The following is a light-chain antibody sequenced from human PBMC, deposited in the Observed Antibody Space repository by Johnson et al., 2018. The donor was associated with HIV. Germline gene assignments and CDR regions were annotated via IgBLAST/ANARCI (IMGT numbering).Light chain of an antibody. J-gene: IGLJ1*01. CDR3: GTWDSSLSLLYV. V-gene: IGLV1-51*02. Sequence: QAVLTQPPSVSAAPGQKVTISCSGSSSNIGNSYVSWYQQLPGTAPKILIHENNKRPSGIPDRFSGSKPGTSATLGITGLQTGDEADYYCGTWDSSLSLLYVFGTGTKVTVL. CDR2: ENN. CDR1: SSNIGNSY.